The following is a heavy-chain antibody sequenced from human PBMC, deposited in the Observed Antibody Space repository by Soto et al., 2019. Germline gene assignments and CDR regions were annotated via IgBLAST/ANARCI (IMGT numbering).Heavy chain of an antibody. D-gene: IGHD6-13*01. CDR3: AREGVSSSWYNYYGLDV. J-gene: IGHJ6*02. CDR2: IYYSGST. Sequence: QVQLQESGPGLVKPSETLSLTCTVSGGSISSNYWSWIRQPPGKGLEWIGYIYYSGSTNYNPSLQSRATISVDTSKNQFSLKLSSVTAADTAVYYCAREGVSSSWYNYYGLDVWGQGTTVTVSS. CDR1: GGSISSNY. V-gene: IGHV4-59*01.